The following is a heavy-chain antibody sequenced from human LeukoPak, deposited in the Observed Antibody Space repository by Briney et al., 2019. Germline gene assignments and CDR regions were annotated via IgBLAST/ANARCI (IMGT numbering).Heavy chain of an antibody. CDR1: GGSFSSSSFY. D-gene: IGHD6-13*01. V-gene: IGHV4-61*02. CDR2: IYTSGST. CDR3: AAERDGTAAAGIDNWFDP. J-gene: IGHJ5*02. Sequence: SETLSLTCTVSGGSFSSSSFYWGWIRQPAGKGLEWIGRIYTSGSTNYNPSLKSRVTMSVDTSKNQFSLKLSSVTAADTAVYYCAAERDGTAAAGIDNWFDPWGQGTLVTVSS.